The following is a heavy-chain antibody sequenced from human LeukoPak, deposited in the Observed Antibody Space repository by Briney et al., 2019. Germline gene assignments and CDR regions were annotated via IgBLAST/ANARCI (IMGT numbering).Heavy chain of an antibody. CDR1: GFTFSTYG. J-gene: IGHJ2*01. Sequence: GGSVRLSCAASGFTFSTYGMNWVRQAPGKGLEWVAIIWYDGNNKYCADSVKGRFTISRDNSKNTLYLQMNSLRADDTAVYYCAKSYDNHNWYFHLWGRGTLVTVSS. CDR3: AKSYDNHNWYFHL. D-gene: IGHD3-10*01. V-gene: IGHV3-33*06. CDR2: IWYDGNNK.